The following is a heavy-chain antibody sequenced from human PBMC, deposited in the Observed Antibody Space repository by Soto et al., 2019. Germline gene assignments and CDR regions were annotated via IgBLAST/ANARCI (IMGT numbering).Heavy chain of an antibody. CDR2: IRQDGSEK. V-gene: IGHV3-7*03. Sequence: PGGSLRLSCAASGFSFSIYWMSWVRQAPGKGLEWVSNIRQDGSEKYYVDSVKGRFTISRDNAKNSLYLQMNSLSAEDTAMFYCARLNSGTFSLDYWGHGIPVTVS. J-gene: IGHJ4*01. CDR1: GFSFSIYW. D-gene: IGHD1-26*01. CDR3: ARLNSGTFSLDY.